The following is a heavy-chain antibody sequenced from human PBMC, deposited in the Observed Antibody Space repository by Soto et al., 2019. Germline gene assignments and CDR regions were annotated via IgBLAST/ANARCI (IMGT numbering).Heavy chain of an antibody. CDR3: AREGGESSDGLYYLDS. CDR1: SESTSSDKY. CDR2: IYYSGNT. D-gene: IGHD3-16*01. J-gene: IGHJ4*02. V-gene: IGHV4-30-4*01. Sequence: SQRMDITCAVCSESTSSDKYWSWIREPPGRGLEWIGHIYYSGNTDYNPSLKSRLAISIDTSKNQFSLKLSSVTAADTAVYFCAREGGESSDGLYYLDSWGQGSLVTVSS.